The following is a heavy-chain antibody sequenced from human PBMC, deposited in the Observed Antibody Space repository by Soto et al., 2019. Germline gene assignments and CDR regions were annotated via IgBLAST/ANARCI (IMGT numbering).Heavy chain of an antibody. CDR2: IKPDESEK. CDR1: GFTFSDSW. CDR3: VRGGSNYAS. J-gene: IGHJ5*02. D-gene: IGHD4-4*01. Sequence: EVQLVESGGGLVQPGGSLRLSCTASGFTFSDSWMTWVRQAPGKGLEWVARIKPDESEKKYADSVKGRFSISRDNAKNSMYWQMERLRGEDTAVYYCVRGGSNYASWGQGTLVTVSS. V-gene: IGHV3-7*01.